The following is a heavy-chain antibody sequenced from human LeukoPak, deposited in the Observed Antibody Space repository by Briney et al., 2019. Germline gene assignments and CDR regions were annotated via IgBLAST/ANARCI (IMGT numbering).Heavy chain of an antibody. CDR3: ARVEFGYASGWYEGDY. V-gene: IGHV3-30*03. Sequence: GGSLRLSCAASGFTFSSYGMHWVRQAPGKGLEWVAVISYEGGTKYYADSVTGRFTISRDNSENTLYLQMNSLRAEDTAVYYCARVEFGYASGWYEGDYWGQGALVTVSS. CDR1: GFTFSSYG. CDR2: ISYEGGTK. D-gene: IGHD6-19*01. J-gene: IGHJ4*02.